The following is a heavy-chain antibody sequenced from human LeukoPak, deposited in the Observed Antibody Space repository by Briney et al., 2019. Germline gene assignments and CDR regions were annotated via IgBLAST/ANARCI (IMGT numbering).Heavy chain of an antibody. J-gene: IGHJ4*02. Sequence: SETLSLTCNVSGASINSYRWNWIRQPPGKGLEWIGYISYDGKTNYNPSLKSRPTLSVDTSKNQFSLNLNSVTAADTARYYCTKGYYEPSDCWGQGTLVTVTS. D-gene: IGHD3-22*01. CDR1: GASINSYR. CDR2: ISYDGKT. CDR3: TKGYYEPSDC. V-gene: IGHV4-59*01.